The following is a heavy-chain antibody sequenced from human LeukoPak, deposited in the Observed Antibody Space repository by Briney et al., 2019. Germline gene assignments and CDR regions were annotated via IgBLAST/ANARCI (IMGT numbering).Heavy chain of an antibody. Sequence: SETLSLTCAVYGGSFSGYYWSWIRQPPGKGLEWIGEINHSGSTNYNPSLKSRVTISVDTSKNQFSLKLSSVTAADTAVYYCARFVRIRIAAASNWFDPWGQGTLVTVSS. V-gene: IGHV4-34*01. J-gene: IGHJ5*02. CDR1: GGSFSGYY. D-gene: IGHD6-13*01. CDR3: ARFVRIRIAAASNWFDP. CDR2: INHSGST.